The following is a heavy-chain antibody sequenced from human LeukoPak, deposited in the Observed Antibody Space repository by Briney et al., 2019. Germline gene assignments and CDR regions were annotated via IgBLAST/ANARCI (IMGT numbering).Heavy chain of an antibody. Sequence: PSETLSLTCNVSGGSISSSSHYWGWIRQPPGKGLEWIGSIYHSGSTYYNPSLKSRVTISVDTSKNQFSLKLSSVTAADTAVFYCARVGMTGYYNYYYYGMDVWGQGTTVTVSS. CDR3: ARVGMTGYYNYYYYGMDV. CDR2: IYHSGST. CDR1: GGSISSSSHY. V-gene: IGHV4-39*01. J-gene: IGHJ6*02. D-gene: IGHD3-9*01.